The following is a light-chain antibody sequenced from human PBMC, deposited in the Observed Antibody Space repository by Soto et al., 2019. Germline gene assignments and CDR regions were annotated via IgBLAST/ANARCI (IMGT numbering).Light chain of an antibody. CDR1: SSDVGGYNY. CDR2: EVS. V-gene: IGLV2-14*01. Sequence: QSVLTQPASVSGSPGRSITISCTGTSSDVGGYNYVSWYQLHPGKAPKLMVYEVSNRPSGVSNRFSGSKSGNTASLTISGLQAEDEADYYCSSYTSSTAYVFGTATKLTV. J-gene: IGLJ1*01. CDR3: SSYTSSTAYV.